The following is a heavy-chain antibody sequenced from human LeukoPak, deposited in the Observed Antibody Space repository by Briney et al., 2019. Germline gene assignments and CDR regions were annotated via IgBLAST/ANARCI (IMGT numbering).Heavy chain of an antibody. V-gene: IGHV4-34*01. D-gene: IGHD6-25*01. CDR2: INHSGST. CDR1: GGSFSGYY. Sequence: KSSETLSLTCAVYGGSFSGYYWSWIRQPPGKGLEWIGEINHSGSTNYNPSLKSRVTISVDTSKNQFSLKLCSVTAADTAVYYCARARIAAERWGQGTLVTVSS. J-gene: IGHJ4*02. CDR3: ARARIAAER.